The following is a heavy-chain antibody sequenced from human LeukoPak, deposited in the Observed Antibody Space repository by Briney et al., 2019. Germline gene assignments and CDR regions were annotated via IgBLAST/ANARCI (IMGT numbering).Heavy chain of an antibody. CDR2: IYYSGST. Sequence: PSETLSLTCTVSGGSISSGDYYWSWIRQPPGKGLEWIGYIYYSGSTYYNPSLKSRVTISVDTSKNQFSLKLSSVTAADTAVYYCARASEQPITSAFDIWGQGTMVTVSS. J-gene: IGHJ3*02. CDR3: ARASEQPITSAFDI. V-gene: IGHV4-30-4*08. D-gene: IGHD6-13*01. CDR1: GGSISSGDYY.